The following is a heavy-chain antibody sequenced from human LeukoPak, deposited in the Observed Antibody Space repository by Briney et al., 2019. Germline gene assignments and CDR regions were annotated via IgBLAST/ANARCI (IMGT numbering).Heavy chain of an antibody. CDR3: ARYYYDSSGYDY. D-gene: IGHD3-22*01. Sequence: SVKVSCKASGYTFTSYGISWVRQAPGQGLEWMGGIIPIFGTANYAQKFQGRVTITADESTSTAYMELSSLRSEDTAVYYCARYYYDSSGYDYWGQGTLVTVSS. CDR2: IIPIFGTA. J-gene: IGHJ4*02. V-gene: IGHV1-69*13. CDR1: GYTFTSYG.